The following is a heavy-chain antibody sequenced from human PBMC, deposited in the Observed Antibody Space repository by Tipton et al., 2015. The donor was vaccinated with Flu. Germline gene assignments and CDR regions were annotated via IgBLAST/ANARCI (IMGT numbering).Heavy chain of an antibody. CDR2: ISYDGSNK. J-gene: IGHJ6*02. Sequence: SLRLSCAASGFTFSSYAMHWVRQAPGKGLEWVAVISYDGSNKYYADSVKGRFTISRDNSKNTLYLQMNSLRAEDTAVYYCARDPAGGPGWELANSYYYGMDVWGQGATVTVSS. V-gene: IGHV3-30-3*01. CDR1: GFTFSSYA. CDR3: ARDPAGGPGWELANSYYYGMDV. D-gene: IGHD1-26*01.